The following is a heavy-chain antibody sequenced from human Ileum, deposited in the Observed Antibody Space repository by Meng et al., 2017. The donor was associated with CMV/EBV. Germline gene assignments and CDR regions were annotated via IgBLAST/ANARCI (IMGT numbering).Heavy chain of an antibody. D-gene: IGHD6-25*01. CDR1: GYTFTSNN. CDR2: IDTYTGNP. Sequence: QVQLVQSGSELKKPGASVKVSCKASGYTFTSNNLIWVRQAPGQGPEWMGWIDTYTGNPTYARDFTGRFVFSLDTAVSTAYLQISSLKAEDTAVYYCARDGLNERYFDYWGQGTLVTVSS. J-gene: IGHJ4*02. V-gene: IGHV7-4-1*02. CDR3: ARDGLNERYFDY.